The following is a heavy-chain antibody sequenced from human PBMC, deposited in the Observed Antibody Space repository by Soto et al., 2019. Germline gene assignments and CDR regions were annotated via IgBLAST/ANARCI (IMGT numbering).Heavy chain of an antibody. CDR2: IYYSGST. V-gene: IGHV4-61*01. D-gene: IGHD6-6*01. Sequence: LSLTCTVSGGSVSSGSYYWSWIRQPPGKGLEWIGYIYYSGSTNYNPSLKSRVTISVDTSKNQFSLKLSSVTAADTAVYYCARGTRSARHWYFDLWGRGTLVTVSS. J-gene: IGHJ2*01. CDR1: GGSVSSGSYY. CDR3: ARGTRSARHWYFDL.